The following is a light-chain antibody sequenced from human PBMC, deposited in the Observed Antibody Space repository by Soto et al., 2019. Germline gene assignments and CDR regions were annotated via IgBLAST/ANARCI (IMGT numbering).Light chain of an antibody. J-gene: IGKJ1*01. V-gene: IGKV1-39*01. Sequence: DIQMTQSPSSLSASVGDRVTISCRASQSIGTYVSWYQQKPGRAPKLQIYAASNLQSGVPSRFSGSGSGTEFTLIISGLQPDDSATYYCQQYTNTNNPWMFGQGTKVDIK. CDR1: QSIGTY. CDR3: QQYTNTNNPWM. CDR2: AAS.